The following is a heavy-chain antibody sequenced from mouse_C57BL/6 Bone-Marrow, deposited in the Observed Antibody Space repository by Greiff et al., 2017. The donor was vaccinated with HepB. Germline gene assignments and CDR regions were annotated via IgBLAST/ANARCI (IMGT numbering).Heavy chain of an antibody. Sequence: QVQLQQSGAELARPGASVKMSCKASGYTFTSYTMHWVKQRPGQGLEWIGYINPSSGYTKYNQKFKDKATLTADNSSSTAYMQLSSLTSEDSAVYYCARPIYYGSSYGFAYWGQGTLVTVSA. CDR3: ARPIYYGSSYGFAY. D-gene: IGHD1-1*01. J-gene: IGHJ3*01. CDR1: GYTFTSYT. V-gene: IGHV1-4*01. CDR2: INPSSGYT.